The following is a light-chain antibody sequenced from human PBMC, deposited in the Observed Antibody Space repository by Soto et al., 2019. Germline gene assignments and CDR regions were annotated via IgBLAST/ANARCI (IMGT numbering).Light chain of an antibody. CDR2: DAS. CDR1: QSISNW. V-gene: IGKV1-5*01. J-gene: IGKJ5*01. CDR3: QQYGSSPPIT. Sequence: DIQLTQSPYTLSASVGDRVTLTCRASQSISNWLAWYQQKPGKAPKLLIYDASILQSEVPSRFGGSGSGTNFTLTISRLEPEDFAVYYCQQYGSSPPITFGQGTRLEIK.